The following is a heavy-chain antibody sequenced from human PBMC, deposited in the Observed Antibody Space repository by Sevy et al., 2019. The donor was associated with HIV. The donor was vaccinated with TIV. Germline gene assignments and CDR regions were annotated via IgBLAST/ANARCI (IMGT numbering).Heavy chain of an antibody. CDR1: GFTFSNAW. J-gene: IGHJ3*02. D-gene: IGHD3-3*01. Sequence: GGSLRLSCAASGFTFSNAWMSWVRQAPGKGLEWVGRIKSKTDGGTTDYAAPVKGRFTISRDDSKNTLYLQMNSLKTKDTAVYYCTTGYYDFWSGYYRRDAFDIWGQGTMVTVSS. V-gene: IGHV3-15*01. CDR3: TTGYYDFWSGYYRRDAFDI. CDR2: IKSKTDGGTT.